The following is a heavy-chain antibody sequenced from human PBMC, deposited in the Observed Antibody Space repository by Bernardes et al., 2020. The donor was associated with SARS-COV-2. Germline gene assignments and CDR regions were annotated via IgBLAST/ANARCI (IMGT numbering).Heavy chain of an antibody. CDR2: IYSGGNT. D-gene: IGHD3-22*01. V-gene: IGHV3-66*01. CDR1: GFTVSSNY. Sequence: GGSLRLSCAASGFTVSSNYMTWVRQAPGKGLEWVSIIYSGGNTYYADSVKGRFTISRDNAKNSLYLQMNSLRAEDTAVYYCARESIVWSNAFDYWGQGTLVTVSS. CDR3: ARESIVWSNAFDY. J-gene: IGHJ4*02.